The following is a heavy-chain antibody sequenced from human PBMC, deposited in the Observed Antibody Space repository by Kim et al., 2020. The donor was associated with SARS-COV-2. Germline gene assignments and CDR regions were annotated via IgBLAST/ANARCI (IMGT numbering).Heavy chain of an antibody. Sequence: SETLSLTCTVSGGSISSYYWSWIRQPPGKGLEWIGYIYYSGSTNYNPSLKSRVTISVDTSKNQFSLKLSSVTAADTAVYYCARVYSSGQEDYWGQGTLVTVSS. CDR2: IYYSGST. CDR3: ARVYSSGQEDY. V-gene: IGHV4-59*13. J-gene: IGHJ4*02. CDR1: GGSISSYY. D-gene: IGHD3-22*01.